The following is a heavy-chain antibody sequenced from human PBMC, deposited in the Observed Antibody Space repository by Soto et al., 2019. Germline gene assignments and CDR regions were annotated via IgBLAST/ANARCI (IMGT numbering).Heavy chain of an antibody. V-gene: IGHV1-2*02. CDR3: ARGYCDSSAVEGY. D-gene: IGHD3-22*01. J-gene: IGHJ4*02. CDR2: INPNSSGT. CDR1: GYTFTGYY. Sequence: GASVKVSCKASGYTFTGYYMHWVRQAPGQGLEWMGWINPNSSGTNYAQKFQGRVTMTRDTSISTAYMELSRLRSDDTAVYYCARGYCDSSAVEGYWGQGTLVTVSS.